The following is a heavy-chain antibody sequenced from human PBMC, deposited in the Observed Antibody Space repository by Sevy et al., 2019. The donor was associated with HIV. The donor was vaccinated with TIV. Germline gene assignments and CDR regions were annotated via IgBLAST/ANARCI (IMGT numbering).Heavy chain of an antibody. CDR2: TYYRSKWYN. D-gene: IGHD1-26*01. Sequence: SQTLSLTCAISGDSVSNINAAWNWIRQSPSRGLEWLGRTYYRSKWYNDYAVSVNGRITINPDTSKNQFSLQLSSVTPEDTALYYCARDDLLDSGSPTGLHYYDGMDVWGQGTTVTVSS. CDR1: GDSVSNINAA. V-gene: IGHV6-1*01. CDR3: ARDDLLDSGSPTGLHYYDGMDV. J-gene: IGHJ6*02.